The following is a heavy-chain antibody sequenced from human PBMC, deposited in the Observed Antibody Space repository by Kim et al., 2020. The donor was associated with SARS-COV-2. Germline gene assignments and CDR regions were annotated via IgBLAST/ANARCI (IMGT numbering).Heavy chain of an antibody. J-gene: IGHJ5*02. CDR2: IHYTGST. CDR3: ARDALGFTFDP. CDR1: GGSISSYY. V-gene: IGHV4-59*01. Sequence: SETLSLTCTVSGGSISSYYWTWIRQPPGKGLEWIGYIHYTGSTNYNPSLKSRVTMSVDTSMNQFSLKLDSVTAADTAVYYCARDALGFTFDPWGQGTLVIVSS. D-gene: IGHD1-26*01.